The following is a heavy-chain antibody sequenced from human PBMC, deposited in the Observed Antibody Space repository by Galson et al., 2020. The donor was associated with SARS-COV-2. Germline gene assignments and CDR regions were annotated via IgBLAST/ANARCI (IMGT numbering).Heavy chain of an antibody. CDR3: ARLHYGEYAPEAFDI. D-gene: IGHD4-17*01. CDR1: GTSISSGSYS. J-gene: IGHJ3*02. Sequence: SETLSLTCAVSGTSISSGSYSWNWIRQPRGKGLEWIGYNSHSGGTYYNPSLKSRVTISGDRSKNQFSLRLSSVTAADTAVYYCARLHYGEYAPEAFDIWGPGTRVTVAS. CDR2: NSHSGGT. V-gene: IGHV4-30-2*01.